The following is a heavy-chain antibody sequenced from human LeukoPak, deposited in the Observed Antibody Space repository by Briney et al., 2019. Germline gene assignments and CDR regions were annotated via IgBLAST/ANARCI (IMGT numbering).Heavy chain of an antibody. CDR3: ARLIKYYYDSSGSQTVSDY. J-gene: IGHJ4*02. CDR2: IYYSGST. V-gene: IGHV4-39*01. CDR1: GGSFSGYY. D-gene: IGHD3-22*01. Sequence: SETLSLTCAVYGGSFSGYYWGWIRQPPGKGLEWIGSIYYSGSTYYNPSLKSRVTISVDTSKNQFSLKLSSVTAADTAVYYCARLIKYYYDSSGSQTVSDYWGQGTLVTVSS.